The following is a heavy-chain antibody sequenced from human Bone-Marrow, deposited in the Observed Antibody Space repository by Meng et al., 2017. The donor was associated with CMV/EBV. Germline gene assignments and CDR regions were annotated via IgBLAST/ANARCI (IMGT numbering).Heavy chain of an antibody. CDR3: PRSLTKSLTPHNYYYGRDV. V-gene: IGHV1-69*05. Sequence: SVKGSCKASGGTFRSYAISWVRQAPGQGLEWMGGIIPIFGTANYAQKFQGRVTITTDESTSTAYMELSSLRSEDTAVYYCPRSLTKSLTPHNYYYGRDVWGQGTTVTASS. J-gene: IGHJ6*02. CDR1: GGTFRSYA. D-gene: IGHD3-9*01. CDR2: IIPIFGTA.